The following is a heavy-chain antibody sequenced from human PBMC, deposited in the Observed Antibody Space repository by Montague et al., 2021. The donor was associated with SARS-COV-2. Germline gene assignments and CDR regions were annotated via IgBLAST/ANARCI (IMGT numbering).Heavy chain of an antibody. D-gene: IGHD2-21*02. CDR2: IYPDDSDA. Sequence: QSVAEVKTPGEPLKISCKASGYRFSTSWIGWVRQMPGKGLEWMGIIYPDDSDARYSPSFQGQVTISVDKSINTAYLQWSSLKASDTATYYCARQAVVTASAFWYFDLWGRGTLVTVSS. V-gene: IGHV5-51*01. J-gene: IGHJ2*01. CDR1: GYRFSTSW. CDR3: ARQAVVTASAFWYFDL.